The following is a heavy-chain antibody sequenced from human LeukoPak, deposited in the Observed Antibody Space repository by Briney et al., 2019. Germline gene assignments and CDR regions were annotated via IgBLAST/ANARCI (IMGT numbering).Heavy chain of an antibody. CDR1: GFTFSDYY. V-gene: IGHV3-11*04. CDR3: AKPYTNSWLAYFDY. Sequence: GGSLRLSCAASGFTFSDYYMSWIRQAPGKGLEWVSYISSSGSTIYYADSVKGRFTISRDNAKNSLYLQMNSLRAEDTAVYYCAKPYTNSWLAYFDYWGQGTLVTVSS. J-gene: IGHJ4*02. CDR2: ISSSGSTI. D-gene: IGHD6-13*01.